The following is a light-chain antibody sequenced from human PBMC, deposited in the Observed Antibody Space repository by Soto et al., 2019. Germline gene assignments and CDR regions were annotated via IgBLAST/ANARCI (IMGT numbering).Light chain of an antibody. J-gene: IGKJ1*01. V-gene: IGKV4-1*01. Sequence: DIVMTQSPDSLAVSLGERATINCKSSQSVLYSSNNKNYLAWYQQKPGQPPKLLIYWGSTRESGVPDRFSGSGTGTEFTLTISSLQAEDVAVYYCQQYYSTPRTFGQGTKVEIK. CDR3: QQYYSTPRT. CDR2: WGS. CDR1: QSVLYSSNNKNY.